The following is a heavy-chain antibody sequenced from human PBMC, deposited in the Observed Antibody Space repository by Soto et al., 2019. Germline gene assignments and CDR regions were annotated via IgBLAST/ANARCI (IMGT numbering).Heavy chain of an antibody. V-gene: IGHV4-39*01. J-gene: IGHJ6*02. CDR3: ASLISPTTYYDILTGYYNGYYYYYGMDV. CDR2: IYYSGST. D-gene: IGHD3-9*01. CDR1: GGSISSSSYY. Sequence: SETLSLTCTVSGGSISSSSYYWGWIRQPPGKGLEWIGSIYYSGSTYYNPSLKSRVTISVDTSKNQFSLKLSSVTAADTAVYYCASLISPTTYYDILTGYYNGYYYYYGMDVWGQGTTVTVSS.